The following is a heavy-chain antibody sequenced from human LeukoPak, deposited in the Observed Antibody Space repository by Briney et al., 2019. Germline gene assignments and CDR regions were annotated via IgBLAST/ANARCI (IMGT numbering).Heavy chain of an antibody. CDR3: AGSVVPAAVGGFDY. Sequence: GGSLRLSCAASRFTVGSNYMSWVRQAPGKGLEWVSVIYSGGSTYYADSVKGRFTISRDNSKNTLYLQMNSLRAEDTAVYYCAGSVVPAAVGGFDYWGQGTLVTVSS. CDR1: RFTVGSNY. V-gene: IGHV3-53*01. CDR2: IYSGGST. D-gene: IGHD2-2*01. J-gene: IGHJ4*02.